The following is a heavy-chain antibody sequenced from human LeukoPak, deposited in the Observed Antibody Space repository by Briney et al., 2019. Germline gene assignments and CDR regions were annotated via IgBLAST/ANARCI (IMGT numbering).Heavy chain of an antibody. CDR1: GFTFGDYA. CDR3: IRYTYYYDSSGYYPDAFDI. J-gene: IGHJ3*02. Sequence: GGSLRLSCTASGFTFGDYAMSWVRQAPGKGLEWVGFIRSKAYGGTTEYAASVKGRFTISRDDSKSIAYLQMNSLKTEDTAVHYCIRYTYYYDSSGYYPDAFDIWGQGTMVTVSS. D-gene: IGHD3-22*01. V-gene: IGHV3-49*04. CDR2: IRSKAYGGTT.